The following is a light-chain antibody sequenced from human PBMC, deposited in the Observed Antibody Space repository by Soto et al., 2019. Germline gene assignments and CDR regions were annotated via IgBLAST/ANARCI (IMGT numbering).Light chain of an antibody. V-gene: IGKV1-39*01. CDR1: QSITTY. CDR3: QQTYTTTPFT. CDR2: AAS. Sequence: IQMTQSPSSLSASIGDRVTITCRASQSITTYLNWYQQTPGKAPKLLIYAASNLRSGVPSRFSVSGSWTDFTLTISRLQPEDFATYYCQQTYTTTPFTFGPGTKVDIK. J-gene: IGKJ3*01.